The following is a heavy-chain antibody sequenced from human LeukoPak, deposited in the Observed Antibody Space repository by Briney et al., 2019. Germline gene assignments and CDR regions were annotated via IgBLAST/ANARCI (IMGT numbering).Heavy chain of an antibody. J-gene: IGHJ4*02. CDR1: GFTFSRYG. V-gene: IGHV3-33*01. Sequence: PGRSLRLSCATSGFTFSRYGMHWVRQAPGEGLEWVALIWYDGSNKYYADSVKGRFTISRDNSKNTLYLQMNSLRAEDTAVYYCAADANYSFDFWGQGTMVTVSS. CDR2: IWYDGSNK. CDR3: AADANYSFDF. D-gene: IGHD1-7*01.